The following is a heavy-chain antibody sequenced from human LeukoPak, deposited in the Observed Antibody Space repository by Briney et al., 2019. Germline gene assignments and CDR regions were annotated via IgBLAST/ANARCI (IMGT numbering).Heavy chain of an antibody. CDR3: ARDFDYGDYGPQSYPGY. J-gene: IGHJ4*02. CDR2: INPSGGST. V-gene: IGHV1-46*01. Sequence: GASVKVSCKASGYTFTTYYMYWVRQAPGQGLEWMGIINPSGGSTSYAQKFQGRVTMTRDTSTSTVYMELSSLRSEDTAVYYCARDFDYGDYGPQSYPGYWGQGTLVTVSS. D-gene: IGHD4-17*01. CDR1: GYTFTTYY.